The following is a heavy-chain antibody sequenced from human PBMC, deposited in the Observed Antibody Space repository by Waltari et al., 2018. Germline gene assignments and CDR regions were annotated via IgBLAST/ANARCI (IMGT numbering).Heavy chain of an antibody. CDR1: GGPISSYY. J-gene: IGHJ4*02. V-gene: IGHV4-59*01. D-gene: IGHD6-25*01. CDR3: ARVPYIGQRRIPYYFDY. Sequence: QVQLQESGPGLVKPSETLSLTCPVSGGPISSYYWSWIRQPPGKGLEWIGYIYYSGSTNYNPSLKSRVTISVDTSKNQFSLKLSSVTAADTAVYYCARVPYIGQRRIPYYFDYWGQGTLVTVSS. CDR2: IYYSGST.